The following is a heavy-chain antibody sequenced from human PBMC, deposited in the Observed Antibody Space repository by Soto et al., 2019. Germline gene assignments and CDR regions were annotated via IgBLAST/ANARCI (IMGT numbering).Heavy chain of an antibody. Sequence: SETLSLTCTVSGGSISSGGYYWSWIRQHPGKGLEWIGYIYYSGSTYYNPSLKSRVTISVDTSKNQFSLKLSSVTAADTAVCYCARDFQYYYDSSGYPTRLGAFDIWGQGTMVTVSS. CDR1: GGSISSGGYY. CDR3: ARDFQYYYDSSGYPTRLGAFDI. J-gene: IGHJ3*02. D-gene: IGHD3-22*01. CDR2: IYYSGST. V-gene: IGHV4-31*03.